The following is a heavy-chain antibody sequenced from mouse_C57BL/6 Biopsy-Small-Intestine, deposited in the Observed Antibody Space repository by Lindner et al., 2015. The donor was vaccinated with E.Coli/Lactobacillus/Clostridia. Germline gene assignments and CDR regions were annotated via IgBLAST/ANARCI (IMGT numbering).Heavy chain of an antibody. D-gene: IGHD2-2*01. Sequence: VQLQESGAELVKPGASVKLSCKASGYTFASYWMHWVKQRPGRGLEWIGGIDPNSGGTKYNEKFKSKATLTVDKPSSTAYMQLSSLTSEDSAVYYCANYGYDFDYWGQGTTLTVSS. V-gene: IGHV1-72*01. J-gene: IGHJ2*01. CDR3: ANYGYDFDY. CDR2: IDPNSGGT. CDR1: GYTFASYW.